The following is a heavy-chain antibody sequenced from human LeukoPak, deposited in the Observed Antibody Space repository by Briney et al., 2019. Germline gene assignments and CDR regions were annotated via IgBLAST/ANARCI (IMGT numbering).Heavy chain of an antibody. Sequence: GGSLRLSCAASGFTFDDHGMSWVRQAPGKGLEWVSGIRGSDISTYYADSVKGRFTISRDNSKNTLYLQMNSLRVEDTALYYCAKASGSGSYFFDYWGQGTLVAVSS. CDR1: GFTFDDHG. CDR2: IRGSDIST. CDR3: AKASGSGSYFFDY. J-gene: IGHJ4*02. D-gene: IGHD3-10*01. V-gene: IGHV3-23*01.